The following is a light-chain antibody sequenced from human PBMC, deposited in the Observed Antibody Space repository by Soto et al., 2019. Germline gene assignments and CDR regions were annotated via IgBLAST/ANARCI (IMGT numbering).Light chain of an antibody. CDR1: SSDVGSYNL. CDR3: CSYAGSSTVV. CDR2: EVS. V-gene: IGLV2-23*02. Sequence: QSALTQPASVSGSPGQSITISCTGTSSDVGSYNLVSWYQQHPGKAPKLMIYEVSKRPSGVSNRFSGSKSGNTASLTISGLQAEDEADYYCCSYAGSSTVVFGTGTKLIVL. J-gene: IGLJ1*01.